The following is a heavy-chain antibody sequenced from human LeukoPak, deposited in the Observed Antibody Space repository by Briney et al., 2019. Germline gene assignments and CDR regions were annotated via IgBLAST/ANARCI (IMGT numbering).Heavy chain of an antibody. J-gene: IGHJ6*03. V-gene: IGHV3-7*01. Sequence: GGSLRLSCAASGFTFSSYWMSWVRQAPGKGLEWVANIKEDGSVKYYVGAVKGRFTISRDNAKNSLYLQMNSLRAEDTAVYYCARDGGYSSSWYGYYYYYMDVWGKGTTVTVSS. CDR2: IKEDGSVK. CDR3: ARDGGYSSSWYGYYYYYMDV. CDR1: GFTFSSYW. D-gene: IGHD6-13*01.